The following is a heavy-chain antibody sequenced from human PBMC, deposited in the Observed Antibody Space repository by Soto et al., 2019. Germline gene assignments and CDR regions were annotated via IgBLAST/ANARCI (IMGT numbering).Heavy chain of an antibody. J-gene: IGHJ6*03. CDR3: ARRSFWSGYYPYYYYYMDV. V-gene: IGHV4-59*08. D-gene: IGHD3-3*01. CDR1: GGSISSYY. Sequence: PSEALSLTCTVSGGSISSYYWSWIRQPPGKGLEWIGYIYYSGSTNYNPSLKSRVTISVDTSKNQFSLKLSSVTAADTAVYYCARRSFWSGYYPYYYYYMDVWGKGTTVTVSS. CDR2: IYYSGST.